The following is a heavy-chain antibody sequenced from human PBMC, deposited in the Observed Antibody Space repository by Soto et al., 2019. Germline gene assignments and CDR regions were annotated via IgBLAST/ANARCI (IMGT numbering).Heavy chain of an antibody. J-gene: IGHJ5*02. CDR1: GFSLNTSGVG. Sequence: QITLKESGPTLVKPTQTLTLTCTFSGFSLNTSGVGVGCIRQPPGKALDWLTLMYWDDNKRYSPSLKSRLTITKATYKNRVVPTMTNRDPVETATYFSARTYYYGPKRVDPWGQGTLVTVSS. CDR2: MYWDDNK. CDR3: ARTYYYGPKRVDP. V-gene: IGHV2-5*02. D-gene: IGHD3-10*01.